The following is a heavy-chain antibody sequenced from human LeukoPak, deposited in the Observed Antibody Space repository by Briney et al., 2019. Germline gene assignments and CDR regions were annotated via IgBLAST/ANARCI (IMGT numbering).Heavy chain of an antibody. CDR2: MNPNSGNT. V-gene: IGHV1-8*01. D-gene: IGHD5-18*01. CDR3: ARVGYSDPNFDY. CDR1: GYTFTSYD. Sequence: ASVKVSCKASGYTFTSYDINWVRQATGQGLEWMGWMNPNSGNTGYAQKFQGRVTMTRNTSISTAYMELSSLRSEDTAVYYCARVGYSDPNFDYWGQGTLVTVSS. J-gene: IGHJ4*02.